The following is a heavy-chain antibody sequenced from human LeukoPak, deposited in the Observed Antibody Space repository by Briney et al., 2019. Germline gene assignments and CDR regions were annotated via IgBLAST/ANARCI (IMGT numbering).Heavy chain of an antibody. J-gene: IGHJ4*02. D-gene: IGHD3-10*01. CDR2: IKRKTDGGTT. V-gene: IGHV3-15*01. CDR3: TTLQGTMVRGVIITHFDY. CDR1: GFTFSNAR. Sequence: GGSLRLSCAVSGFTFSNARMSWVRQAPGKGREWVGRIKRKTDGGTTDYAAPVKGRFTISRDDSNNTLYLQMNSLNTEDTAVYYCTTLQGTMVRGVIITHFDYWGQGTLVTVSS.